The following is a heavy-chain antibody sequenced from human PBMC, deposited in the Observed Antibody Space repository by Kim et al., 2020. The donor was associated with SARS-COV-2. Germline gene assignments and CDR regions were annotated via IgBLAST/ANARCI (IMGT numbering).Heavy chain of an antibody. J-gene: IGHJ4*02. CDR3: ARDHIDVAGALV. D-gene: IGHD6-19*01. CDR2: ISYDGQGE. V-gene: IGHV3-30*09. Sequence: GGSLRLSCSGSGFNFKSYAMHWVRQAPGKGLEWLAVISYDGQGEYYADSVKGRFAISRDNSENTLFLQMNSLRPDDTARYYCARDHIDVAGALVWGQGTLVTVSS. CDR1: GFNFKSYA.